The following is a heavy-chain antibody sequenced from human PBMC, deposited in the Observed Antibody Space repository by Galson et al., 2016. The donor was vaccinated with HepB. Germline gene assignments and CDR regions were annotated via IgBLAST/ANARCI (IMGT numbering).Heavy chain of an antibody. Sequence: PPGKGLEWIASISYSGSTTYYNPSLKSRVTISIDTSKNQFSLKLNSVTAADTAVYYCARVPASTRFDYWGQGTLVTVSS. CDR3: ARVPASTRFDY. CDR2: ISYSGST. V-gene: IGHV4-39*07. D-gene: IGHD3-3*02. J-gene: IGHJ4*02.